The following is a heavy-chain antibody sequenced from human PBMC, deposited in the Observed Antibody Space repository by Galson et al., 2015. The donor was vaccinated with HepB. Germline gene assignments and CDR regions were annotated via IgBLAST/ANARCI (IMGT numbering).Heavy chain of an antibody. J-gene: IGHJ4*02. CDR3: ARDGGYPGIAGAGTALDY. CDR2: ISSSSSYI. D-gene: IGHD6-13*01. Sequence: SLRLSCAASGFTFSRDSMNWVRQAPGKGLEWVSFISSSSSYIYYADSVKGRFTISRDNAKNSLYLQMNSLRAEDTAVYYCARDGGYPGIAGAGTALDYWGQGTLVTVSS. CDR1: GFTFSRDS. V-gene: IGHV3-21*01.